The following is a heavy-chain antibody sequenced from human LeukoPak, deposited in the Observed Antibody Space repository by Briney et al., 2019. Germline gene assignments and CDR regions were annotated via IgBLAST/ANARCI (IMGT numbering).Heavy chain of an antibody. CDR1: GYTFTGYY. CDR2: INPNSGGT. Sequence: ASVKVSCKASGYTFTGYYMHWVRQAPGQGLEWMGWINPNSGGTNYAQKLQGRVTMTRDTSISTAYMELSRLRSDDTAVYYCARDIVVVPAAHHYYYYYMDVWGKGTTVTVSS. J-gene: IGHJ6*03. CDR3: ARDIVVVPAAHHYYYYYMDV. D-gene: IGHD2-2*01. V-gene: IGHV1-2*02.